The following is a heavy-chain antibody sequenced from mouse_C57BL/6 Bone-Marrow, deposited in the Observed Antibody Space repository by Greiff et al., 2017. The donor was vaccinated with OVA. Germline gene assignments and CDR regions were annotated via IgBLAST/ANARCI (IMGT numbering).Heavy chain of an antibody. CDR1: GYSFTGYY. D-gene: IGHD1-1*01. CDR3: ARYGGRSYEDYFDY. V-gene: IGHV1-42*01. Sequence: EVQLQQSGPELVKPGASVKISCKASGYSFTGYYMNWVKQSPEKSLEWIGEINPSTGGTTYNQKFKAKATLTVDKSSSTAYMQIKSLTSEDSAVYYCARYGGRSYEDYFDYWGQGTTLTVSS. CDR2: INPSTGGT. J-gene: IGHJ2*01.